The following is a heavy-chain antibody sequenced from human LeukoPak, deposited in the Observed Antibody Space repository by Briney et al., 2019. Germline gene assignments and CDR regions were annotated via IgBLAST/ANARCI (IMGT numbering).Heavy chain of an antibody. D-gene: IGHD3-22*01. V-gene: IGHV4-34*01. Sequence: SETLSLNCAVYGGSFSGYYWSWSRQPPGKGLEWIGEINHSGSTNYNPSLKSRVTISVDTSKNQFSLKLSSVTAADTAVYYCARGNDSSGYYFDYWGQGTLVTVSS. CDR1: GGSFSGYY. CDR3: ARGNDSSGYYFDY. J-gene: IGHJ4*02. CDR2: INHSGST.